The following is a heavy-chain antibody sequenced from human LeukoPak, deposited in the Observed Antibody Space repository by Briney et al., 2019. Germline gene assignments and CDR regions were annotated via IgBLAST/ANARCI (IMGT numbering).Heavy chain of an antibody. V-gene: IGHV1-18*01. D-gene: IGHD6-19*01. Sequence: ASVKVFCKASGYTFTSYGISWVRQAPGQGLEWMGWISAYNGNTNYAQKLQGRVTMTTDTSTSTAYMELRSLRSDDTAVYYCARKHSSGWYEGIDYWGQGTLVTVSS. CDR1: GYTFTSYG. J-gene: IGHJ4*02. CDR2: ISAYNGNT. CDR3: ARKHSSGWYEGIDY.